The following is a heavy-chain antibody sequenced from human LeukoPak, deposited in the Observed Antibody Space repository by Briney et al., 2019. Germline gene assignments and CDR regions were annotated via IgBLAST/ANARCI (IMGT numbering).Heavy chain of an antibody. D-gene: IGHD3-3*01. CDR2: IKEDGSEK. V-gene: IGHV3-7*01. CDR3: ARGGITMF. CDR1: GFTFSSYW. Sequence: GGSLRLSCAASGFTFSSYWMSSVRQAPGKGLEWVANIKEDGSEKYYVDSVKGRFTISRDNAKNSLYLQLNSLRAEDTAFYYCARGGITMFWGQGILVTVSS. J-gene: IGHJ4*02.